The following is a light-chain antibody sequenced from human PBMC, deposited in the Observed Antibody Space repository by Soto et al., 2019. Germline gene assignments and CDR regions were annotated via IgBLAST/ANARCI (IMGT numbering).Light chain of an antibody. V-gene: IGKV1-39*01. J-gene: IGKJ3*01. CDR2: AAS. CDR1: RSTYNF. CDR3: ERRFSD. Sequence: DIQMTQSPSSLSASVGDRVTITCRASRSTYNFLNWYQQKPGKAPKLLIYAASTLQSGVLARFSGSGSGTDFTLTISGLEPGDFGTYYCERRFSDFGPGTKVEIK.